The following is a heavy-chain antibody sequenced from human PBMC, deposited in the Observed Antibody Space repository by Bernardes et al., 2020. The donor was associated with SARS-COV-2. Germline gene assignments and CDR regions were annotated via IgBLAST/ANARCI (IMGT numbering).Heavy chain of an antibody. V-gene: IGHV2-5*01. D-gene: IGHD3-10*01. CDR2: IYWNDDK. CDR1: GFSLTTGGVA. Sequence: SGPTLVKPTQTLTLTCTFSGFSLTTGGVAVGWIRQPPGKALEWLALIYWNDDKRYSPSLKSRLTITKDTSKNQVVLTLTNMDPVDTATYYCAHRIAFGFSYYYAMDVWGQGTTVTVSS. CDR3: AHRIAFGFSYYYAMDV. J-gene: IGHJ6*02.